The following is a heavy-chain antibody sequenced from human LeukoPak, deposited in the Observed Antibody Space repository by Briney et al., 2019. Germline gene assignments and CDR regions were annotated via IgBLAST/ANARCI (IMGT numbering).Heavy chain of an antibody. J-gene: IGHJ5*02. CDR3: ARIMTTGSWFDP. D-gene: IGHD4-11*01. CDR2: IYYSGST. CDR1: GGSISSSSYY. V-gene: IGHV4-39*01. Sequence: SEILSLTCTVSGGSISSSSYYWGWIRQPPGKGLEWIGSIYYSGSTYYNPSLKSRVTISVDTSKNQFSLKLSSVTAADTAVYYCARIMTTGSWFDPWGQGTLVTVSS.